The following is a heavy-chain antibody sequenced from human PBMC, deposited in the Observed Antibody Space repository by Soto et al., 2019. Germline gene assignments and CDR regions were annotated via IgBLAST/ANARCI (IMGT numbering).Heavy chain of an antibody. CDR1: GFTFSSYA. D-gene: IGHD2-8*02. Sequence: EVPLLESGGGLVQPGGSLRLSCAASGFTFSSYAMSWVRQAPGKGLEWVSAISGSGGSTYYADSVKGRFTISRDNSKNTRYLQMNSLRAEDTAVYYCAKERAHELVPDYWGQGTLVTVSS. J-gene: IGHJ4*02. CDR3: AKERAHELVPDY. V-gene: IGHV3-23*01. CDR2: ISGSGGST.